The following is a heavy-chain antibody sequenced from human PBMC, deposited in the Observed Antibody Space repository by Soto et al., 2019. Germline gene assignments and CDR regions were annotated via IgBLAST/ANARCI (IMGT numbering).Heavy chain of an antibody. V-gene: IGHV3-23*01. CDR2: ISGSGGST. D-gene: IGHD1-26*01. CDR3: AKSPGVVGSYYWFDY. CDR1: GFTFRSYA. Sequence: PGGSLRLSCAASGFTFRSYAMSWVRQATGKGLEWVSAISGSGGSTYYADSVKGRFTISRDNSKNTLYLQMNSLRAEDTAVYYCAKSPGVVGSYYWFDYWGQGTLVTVSS. J-gene: IGHJ4*02.